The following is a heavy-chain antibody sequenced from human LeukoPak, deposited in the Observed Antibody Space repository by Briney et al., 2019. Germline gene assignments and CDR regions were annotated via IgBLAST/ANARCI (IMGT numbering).Heavy chain of an antibody. V-gene: IGHV4-39*07. CDR3: ARARYYYDSSGYRFGTNFDY. CDR1: GGSISSSSYY. D-gene: IGHD3-22*01. CDR2: IYYSGST. J-gene: IGHJ4*02. Sequence: SETLSLTCTVSGGSISSSSYYWGWIRQPPGKGLEWIGSIYYSGSTYYNPSLKSRVTISVDTSKNQFSLKLSSVTAADTAVYYCARARYYYDSSGYRFGTNFDYWGQGTLVTVSS.